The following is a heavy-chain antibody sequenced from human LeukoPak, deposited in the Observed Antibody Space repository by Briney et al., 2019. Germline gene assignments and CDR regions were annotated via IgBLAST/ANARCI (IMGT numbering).Heavy chain of an antibody. V-gene: IGHV3-21*01. Sequence: GGSLRLSCAASGFTFSTYAMNWVRQAPGKGLEWVSSISSSSSYIYYADSVKGRFTISRDNAKNSLYLQMNSLRAEDTAVYYCAREATSEQQPPWGMDVWGQGTTVTVSS. CDR1: GFTFSTYA. CDR2: ISSSSSYI. J-gene: IGHJ6*02. CDR3: AREATSEQQPPWGMDV. D-gene: IGHD6-13*01.